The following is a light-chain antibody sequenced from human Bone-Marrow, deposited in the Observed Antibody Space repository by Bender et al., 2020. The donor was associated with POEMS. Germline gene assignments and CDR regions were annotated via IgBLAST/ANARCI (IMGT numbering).Light chain of an antibody. CDR3: SAWDDSLSGWV. CDR2: YDD. V-gene: IGLV1-36*01. CDR1: SSNIGNHG. Sequence: QSVVTQPPSLSEAPRQRVTISCSGSSSNIGNHGVNWDQQLPGEAPKLLIYYDDLLTPGVSDRFSDSKSGTSASLAISELESEDEAIYYCSAWDDSLSGWVFGGGTKLNVL. J-gene: IGLJ3*02.